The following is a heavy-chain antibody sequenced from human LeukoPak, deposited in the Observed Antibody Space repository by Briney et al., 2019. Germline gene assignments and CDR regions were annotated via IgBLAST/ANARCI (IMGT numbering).Heavy chain of an antibody. V-gene: IGHV3-33*01. CDR3: ARDGSARPEHY. CDR2: IWFDGSDK. CDR1: GFTFSSYG. D-gene: IGHD6-6*01. Sequence: PGGSLRLSCAASGFTFSSYGMHWVRQAPGKGLEWVAVIWFDGSDKYYADSVKGRFTISRDNFKNTVYLQMNFLRAEDTAVYYCARDGSARPEHYWGQGTRVTVSS. J-gene: IGHJ4*02.